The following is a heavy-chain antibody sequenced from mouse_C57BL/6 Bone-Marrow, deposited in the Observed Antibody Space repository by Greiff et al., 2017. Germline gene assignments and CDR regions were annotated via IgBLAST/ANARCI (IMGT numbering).Heavy chain of an antibody. CDR3: TREAYYGSYWYCDV. D-gene: IGHD1-1*01. CDR1: GYTFTSYW. V-gene: IGHV1-5*01. CDR2: IYPGNSDT. J-gene: IGHJ1*03. Sequence: VQLQQSGTVLARPGASVKMSCKTSGYTFTSYWMHWVKQRPGQGLEWIGAIYPGNSDTSYNQKFKGKAKLTAVTSASTAYMELSSLTNEDSAVYYCTREAYYGSYWYCDVWGTGTTVTVSS.